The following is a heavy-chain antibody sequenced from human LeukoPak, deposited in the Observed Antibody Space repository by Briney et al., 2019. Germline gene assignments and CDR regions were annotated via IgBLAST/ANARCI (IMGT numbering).Heavy chain of an antibody. CDR1: GGSISSSSYY. CDR3: ASLYDSSGYYQFDY. Sequence: PSETLSLTCTVSGGSISSSSYYWGWIRQPPGKGLEWIGSIYYSGSTNYNPSLKSRVTISVDTSKNQFSLKLSSVTAADTAVYYCASLYDSSGYYQFDYWGQGTLVTVSS. J-gene: IGHJ4*02. V-gene: IGHV4-39*07. D-gene: IGHD3-22*01. CDR2: IYYSGST.